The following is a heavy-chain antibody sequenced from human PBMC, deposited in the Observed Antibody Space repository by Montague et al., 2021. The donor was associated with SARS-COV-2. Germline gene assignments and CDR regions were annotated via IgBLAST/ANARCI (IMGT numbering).Heavy chain of an antibody. D-gene: IGHD2-15*01. J-gene: IGHJ4*02. Sequence: SLRLSCAASGFTFSSYDFHWVRQAPGKGLEWVAYIWIGGSNEYYADSVKGRFTTSRDNSKNTLYLQMNSLRAEDTAVYYCARGGMVGAATGVDYWGQGTLVTVSS. CDR2: IWIGGSNE. V-gene: IGHV3-33*01. CDR3: ARGGMVGAATGVDY. CDR1: GFTFSSYD.